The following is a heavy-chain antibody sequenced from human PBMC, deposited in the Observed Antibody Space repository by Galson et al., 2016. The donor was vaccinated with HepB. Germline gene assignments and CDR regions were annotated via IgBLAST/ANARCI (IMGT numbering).Heavy chain of an antibody. D-gene: IGHD2-21*02. CDR1: GFTFGNYV. Sequence: LRLSCAASGFTFGNYVMSWVRQAPGKGLEWVSSITNIGGNTYYADSVKGRFTISRDNSKNTLYLQMSSLRAEDTALYYCAKGRYCGGDCYSSDYWGQGTLVTVSS. J-gene: IGHJ4*02. CDR3: AKGRYCGGDCYSSDY. CDR2: ITNIGGNT. V-gene: IGHV3-23*01.